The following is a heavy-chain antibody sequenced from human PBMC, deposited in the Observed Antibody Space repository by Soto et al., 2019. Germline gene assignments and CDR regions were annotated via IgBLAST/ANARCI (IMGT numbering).Heavy chain of an antibody. J-gene: IGHJ6*02. CDR3: ARDQYDFRSGSYYYAMEV. Sequence: QVQLQESGPGLVKPSETLSLTCTVSGGSVSSESHYWSWIRQTPRKGLEWIGYIYYTGSTNYNAYLKGRVTMSVDTSRDQVSLRLRSVTRADTAVYDCARDQYDFRSGSYYYAMEVWGQVTKVTVSS. CDR1: GGSVSSESHY. D-gene: IGHD3-3*01. V-gene: IGHV4-61*01. CDR2: IYYTGST.